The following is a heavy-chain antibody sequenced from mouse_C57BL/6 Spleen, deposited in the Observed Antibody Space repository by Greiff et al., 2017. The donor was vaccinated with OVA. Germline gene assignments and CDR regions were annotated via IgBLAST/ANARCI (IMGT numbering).Heavy chain of an antibody. CDR1: GYTFTSYW. J-gene: IGHJ3*01. CDR2: IDPSDSET. V-gene: IGHV1-52*01. D-gene: IGHD1-1*01. CDR3: ARGHYGSSLAWFAY. Sequence: QVQLQQPGAELVRPGSSVKLSCKASGYTFTSYWMHWVKQRPIQGLEWIGNIDPSDSETHYNQKFKDKATLTVDKSSSTAYMQLSSLTSEDLAVYYGARGHYGSSLAWFAYWGQGTLVTVSA.